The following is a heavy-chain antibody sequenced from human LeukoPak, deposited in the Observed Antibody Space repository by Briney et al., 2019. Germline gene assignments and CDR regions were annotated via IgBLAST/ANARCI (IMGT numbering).Heavy chain of an antibody. CDR1: GFAFSSYA. D-gene: IGHD2-21*02. J-gene: IGHJ4*02. CDR2: ISYDGNTK. V-gene: IGHV3-30*04. Sequence: PGTSLRLSCAASGFAFSSYAIHWVRQAPGKGLEWVAVISYDGNTKEYADSVKGRFTISRDNSKNTLYLQMNSLRVEDTAVYYCARTIVVVTGPWDCWGQGTLVTVSS. CDR3: ARTIVVVTGPWDC.